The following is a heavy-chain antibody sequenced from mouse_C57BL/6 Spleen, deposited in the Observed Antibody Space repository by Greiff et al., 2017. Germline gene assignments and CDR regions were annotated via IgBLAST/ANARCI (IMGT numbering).Heavy chain of an antibody. J-gene: IGHJ4*01. V-gene: IGHV8-8*01. CDR2: IWWDDDK. D-gene: IGHD3-2*02. CDR3: ARMRQLRLPYYYAMDY. Sequence: QVQLKESGPGILQPSQTLSLTCSFSGFSLSTFGMGVGWIRQPSGKGLEWLAHIWWDDDKYYNPALKSRLTISKDTSKNQVFLKIANVDTADTATYYCARMRQLRLPYYYAMDYWGQGTSVTVSS. CDR1: GFSLSTFGMG.